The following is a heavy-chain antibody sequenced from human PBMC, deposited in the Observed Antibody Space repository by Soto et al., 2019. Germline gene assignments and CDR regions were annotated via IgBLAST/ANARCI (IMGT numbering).Heavy chain of an antibody. Sequence: QVQLVESGGGVVQPGRSLRLSCAASGFTFSSYAMHWVRQAPGKGLEWVAVISYDGSNKYYADSVKGRFTISRDNSKNTLYLQMNSLRAEDTAVYYCARDSHGMDAWGQGTTVTVSS. J-gene: IGHJ6*02. CDR1: GFTFSSYA. CDR2: ISYDGSNK. V-gene: IGHV3-30-3*01. CDR3: ARDSHGMDA.